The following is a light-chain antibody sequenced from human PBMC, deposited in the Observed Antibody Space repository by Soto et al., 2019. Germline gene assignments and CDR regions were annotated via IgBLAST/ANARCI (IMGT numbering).Light chain of an antibody. CDR2: AAS. V-gene: IGKV1-39*01. Sequence: DIQITQSPSSLSASVGDIVTITCRASQSIASYLNWYQQKPGKAPNLLIYAASTLQTGVPSRFSGRGSGTDFSLTISSLQPEDFATYYCQQTYSSLPITFGQGTRLEIK. CDR3: QQTYSSLPIT. CDR1: QSIASY. J-gene: IGKJ5*01.